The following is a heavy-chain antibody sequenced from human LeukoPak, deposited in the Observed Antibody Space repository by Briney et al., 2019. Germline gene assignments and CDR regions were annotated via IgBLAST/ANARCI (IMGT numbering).Heavy chain of an antibody. CDR1: GFSFSDAW. CDR2: IRRNSDGGTI. CDR3: ATDFYDTT. D-gene: IGHD3-22*01. J-gene: IGHJ5*02. Sequence: GGSLRLSCATSGFSFSDAWMNWVRQAPGKGLGWVGRIRRNSDGGTIDYAAPVKGRFALSRDDSKNTLYLHMSSLQTEDTAVYYCATDFYDTTWGQGTLVTVSS. V-gene: IGHV3-15*07.